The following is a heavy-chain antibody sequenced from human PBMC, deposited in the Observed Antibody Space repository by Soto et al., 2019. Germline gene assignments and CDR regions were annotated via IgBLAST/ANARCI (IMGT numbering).Heavy chain of an antibody. D-gene: IGHD2-21*02. V-gene: IGHV1-46*01. CDR1: GYTFTSYY. Sequence: ASVKVSCKASGYTFTSYYMHWARPAPGQGLEWMGIINPSGGSTSYAQRFQGRVTMTRDTSTSTVYMELSSLRSEDTAVYYCARDAPYCGGDCYSPNYYFDYWGQGTLVTVSS. CDR3: ARDAPYCGGDCYSPNYYFDY. J-gene: IGHJ4*02. CDR2: INPSGGST.